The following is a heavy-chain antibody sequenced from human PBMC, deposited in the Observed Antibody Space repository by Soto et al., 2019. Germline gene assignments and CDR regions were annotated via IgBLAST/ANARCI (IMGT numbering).Heavy chain of an antibody. D-gene: IGHD3-9*01. V-gene: IGHV1-24*01. Sequence: GASVKVSCKVSGYTLTELSMHWVRQAPGKGLEWMGGFDPEDGETIYAQKFQGRVTMTEDTSTDTAYMELSGLRSEDTAVYYCATAARYFDWYAYYFDYWGQGTLVTVSS. CDR3: ATAARYFDWYAYYFDY. CDR1: GYTLTELS. J-gene: IGHJ4*02. CDR2: FDPEDGET.